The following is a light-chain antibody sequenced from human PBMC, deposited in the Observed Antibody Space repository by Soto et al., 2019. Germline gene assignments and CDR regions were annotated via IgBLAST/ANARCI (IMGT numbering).Light chain of an antibody. CDR2: GAS. V-gene: IGKV3-15*01. CDR1: QSITTN. J-gene: IGKJ2*01. CDR3: QQYNNWPSYT. Sequence: ETVMTQSPATLSVSPGERATLSCRARQSITTNLAWYQQKPGQAPRLLIYGASTSATGIPARFSGSGSGTEFTLTISSLQSEDFAVYCCQQYNNWPSYTFGQGTKVDIK.